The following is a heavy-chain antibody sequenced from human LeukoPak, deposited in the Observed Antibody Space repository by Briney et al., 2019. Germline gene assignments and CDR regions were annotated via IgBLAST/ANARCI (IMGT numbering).Heavy chain of an antibody. Sequence: SETLSLTCTVSGGSISSYYRSWIRQPPGKGLEWIGYIYYSGSTNYNPSLKSRVTISVDTSKNQFSLKLSSVTAADTAVYYCAREIGSGHGDLYYYYMDVWGKGTTVTVSS. J-gene: IGHJ6*03. CDR1: GGSISSYY. V-gene: IGHV4-59*01. CDR2: IYYSGST. CDR3: AREIGSGHGDLYYYYMDV. D-gene: IGHD3-10*01.